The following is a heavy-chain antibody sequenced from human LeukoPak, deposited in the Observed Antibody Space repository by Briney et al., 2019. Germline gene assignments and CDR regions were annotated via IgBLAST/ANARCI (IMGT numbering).Heavy chain of an antibody. J-gene: IGHJ3*02. CDR1: GFTFSCYG. CDR3: AKLEYCSSTSCQSGRAAFDI. V-gene: IGHV3-30*18. Sequence: GGSLRLSCAASGFTFSCYGMHWVRQAPGKGVEWVAGISYDGSNKYYADSVKGRFTISRDNSKHTLYLQMNSLRAEDTAVYYCAKLEYCSSTSCQSGRAAFDIWGQGTMVTVSS. D-gene: IGHD2-2*01. CDR2: ISYDGSNK.